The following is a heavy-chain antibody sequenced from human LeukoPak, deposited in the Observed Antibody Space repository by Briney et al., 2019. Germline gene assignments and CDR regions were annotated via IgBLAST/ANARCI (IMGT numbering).Heavy chain of an antibody. CDR1: GFTFSSYS. CDR2: ISSSSTI. D-gene: IGHD3-10*01. V-gene: IGHV3-48*01. Sequence: GGSLRLSCAASGFTFSSYSMNWVRQAPGKGLEWVSYISSSSTIYYADSVKGRFTISRDNAKNSLYLQMNSRRAEDTAVYYCATDYYGSRKQTDYCGQGTLVTVSS. CDR3: ATDYYGSRKQTDY. J-gene: IGHJ4*02.